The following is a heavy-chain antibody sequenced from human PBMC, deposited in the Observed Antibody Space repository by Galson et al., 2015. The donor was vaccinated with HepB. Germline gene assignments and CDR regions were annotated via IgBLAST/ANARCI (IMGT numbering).Heavy chain of an antibody. CDR3: ARGHMVRGVMPGY. D-gene: IGHD3-10*01. J-gene: IGHJ4*02. V-gene: IGHV1-8*01. CDR2: MNPNSGNT. Sequence: SVKVSCKASGYTFTSYDIDWVRQATGQGLEWMGWMNPNSGNTGYAQKFQGRVTMTRNTSISTAYMELSSLRSEDTAVYYCARGHMVRGVMPGYWGQGTLVTVSS. CDR1: GYTFTSYD.